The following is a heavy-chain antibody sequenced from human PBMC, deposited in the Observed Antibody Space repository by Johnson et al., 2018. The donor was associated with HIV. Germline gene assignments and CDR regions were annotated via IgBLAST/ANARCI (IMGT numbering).Heavy chain of an antibody. CDR2: IYSGGST. V-gene: IGHV3-66*01. CDR3: ARVIYNFWSGPHAFDI. CDR1: GFIFSDNY. D-gene: IGHD3-3*01. J-gene: IGHJ3*02. Sequence: VQLVESGGGLVKPGGSLRLSCAASGFIFSDNYMTWIRQAPGKGLEWVAVIYSGGSTYYADSVKGRFTISRDNSKNTLYLQMNSLRAEDTAVYYCARVIYNFWSGPHAFDIWGQGTMVTVSS.